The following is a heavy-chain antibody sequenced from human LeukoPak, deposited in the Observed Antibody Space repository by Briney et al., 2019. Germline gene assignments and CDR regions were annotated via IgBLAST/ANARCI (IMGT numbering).Heavy chain of an antibody. CDR1: GYSFTSCW. CDR2: IYPGDSDT. Sequence: GESLKISCKGSGYSFTSCWIGWVRQMPGKGLEWMGIIYPGDSDTRYSPSFQGQVTISADKSISTAYPQWSSLKASDTAMYYCARRGGYDPYYYYYGMDVWGQGTTVTVSS. D-gene: IGHD5-12*01. CDR3: ARRGGYDPYYYYYGMDV. J-gene: IGHJ6*02. V-gene: IGHV5-51*01.